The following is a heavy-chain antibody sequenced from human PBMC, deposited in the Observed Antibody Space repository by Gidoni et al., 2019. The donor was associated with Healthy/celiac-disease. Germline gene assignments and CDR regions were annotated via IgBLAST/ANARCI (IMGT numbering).Heavy chain of an antibody. Sequence: QVQLQASGPGLVKPSETLSLTCAASGDSISSGYYWGWIRQPPGKGLEWIGSIYHSRGTYYNPSLKSRVTISVDTSKNQFSLKLSSVTAADTAVYYCARLPIAAAGTSDYWGQGTLVTVSS. CDR1: GDSISSGYY. V-gene: IGHV4-38-2*01. CDR3: ARLPIAAAGTSDY. J-gene: IGHJ4*02. CDR2: IYHSRGT. D-gene: IGHD6-13*01.